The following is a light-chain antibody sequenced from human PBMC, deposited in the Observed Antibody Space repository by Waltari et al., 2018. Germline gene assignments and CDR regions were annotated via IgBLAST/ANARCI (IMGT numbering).Light chain of an antibody. V-gene: IGKV1-9*01. CDR1: QGISSY. Sequence: DIQLTQSPSFLSASVGDRVTITFRASQGISSYLAWYQQKPGKAPKLLIYAASTLQSGGPSRFSGSGSGTEFTLTISSLQPEDFATYYCQQLNSYPLFGPGTKVDIK. J-gene: IGKJ3*01. CDR3: QQLNSYPL. CDR2: AAS.